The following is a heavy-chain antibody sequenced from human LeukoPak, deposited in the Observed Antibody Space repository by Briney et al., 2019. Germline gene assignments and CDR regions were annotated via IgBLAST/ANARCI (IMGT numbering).Heavy chain of an antibody. CDR3: AKDGTLRYFDWLGPYYYYYGMDV. CDR2: ISYDGSNK. CDR1: GFTFSSYA. V-gene: IGHV3-30*01. D-gene: IGHD3-9*01. Sequence: GGSLRLSCAASGFTFSSYAMHWVRQAPGKGLAWVAVISYDGSNKYYADSVKGRFTISRDNSKNTLYLQMNSLRAEDTAVYYCAKDGTLRYFDWLGPYYYYYGMDVWGQGTTVTVSS. J-gene: IGHJ6*02.